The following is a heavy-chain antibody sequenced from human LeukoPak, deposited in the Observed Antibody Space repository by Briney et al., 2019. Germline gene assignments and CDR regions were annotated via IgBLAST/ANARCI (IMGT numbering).Heavy chain of an antibody. D-gene: IGHD3-22*01. Sequence: AASVKVSCKASGYTFTSYGISWVRQAPGQGLEWMGWISAYNGNTNYAQKLQGRVTMTTDTSTSTAYMELRSLRSDDTAVYYCARLGDPYYYDSSGYQLDYWGQGTLVTVSS. V-gene: IGHV1-18*01. CDR3: ARLGDPYYYDSSGYQLDY. CDR2: ISAYNGNT. CDR1: GYTFTSYG. J-gene: IGHJ4*02.